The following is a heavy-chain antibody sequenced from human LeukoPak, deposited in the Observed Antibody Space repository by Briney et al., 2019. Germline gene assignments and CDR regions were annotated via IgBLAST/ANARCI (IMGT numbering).Heavy chain of an antibody. Sequence: SETLSLTCTVSGGSTSSHSFYWGWIRQPPGKGLEWIGSIYYSGNTYYNPSLKSRVTISVDTSKNQFSLRLSSVTAADTAVYHCARRRITMVRGVTVSRNYYYYMDVWGKGTTVTISS. D-gene: IGHD3-10*01. V-gene: IGHV4-39*01. CDR1: GGSTSSHSFY. CDR2: IYYSGNT. J-gene: IGHJ6*03. CDR3: ARRRITMVRGVTVSRNYYYYMDV.